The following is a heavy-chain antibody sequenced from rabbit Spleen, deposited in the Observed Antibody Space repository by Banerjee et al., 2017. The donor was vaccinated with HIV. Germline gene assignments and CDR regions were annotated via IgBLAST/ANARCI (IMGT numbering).Heavy chain of an antibody. CDR1: GFSFSSSYY. CDR2: IYTGSSGNT. D-gene: IGHD1-1*01. CDR3: ARDTSSSFSSYGMDL. J-gene: IGHJ6*01. Sequence: QSLEESGGGLVQPEGSLTLTCTPSGFSFSSSYYMCWVRQAPGKGLEWIACIYTGSSGNTYYASWAKGRFTISKTSSTTVTLQVTRLTAADTATYFCARDTSSSFSSYGMDLWGPGTLVTVS. V-gene: IGHV1S40*01.